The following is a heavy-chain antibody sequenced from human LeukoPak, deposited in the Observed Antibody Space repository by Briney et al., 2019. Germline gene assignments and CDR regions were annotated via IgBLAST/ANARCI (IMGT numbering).Heavy chain of an antibody. CDR3: ASSLPRTSAGPRY. CDR2: INSDGSST. J-gene: IGHJ4*02. V-gene: IGHV3-74*01. CDR1: GFTFSSYW. Sequence: PGGSLRLSCAASGFTFSSYWMHWVRQAPGKGLVWVSRINSDGSSTSYADSVKGRFTISRDNAKNTLYLQMNSLRAEDTAVYYCASSLPRTSAGPRYWGQGTLVTVSS. D-gene: IGHD6-13*01.